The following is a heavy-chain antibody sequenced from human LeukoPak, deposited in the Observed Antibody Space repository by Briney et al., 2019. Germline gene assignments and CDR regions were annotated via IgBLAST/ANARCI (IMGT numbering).Heavy chain of an antibody. V-gene: IGHV1-69*04. Sequence: ASVKVSCKASGGTFSSYAISWVRQAPGQGLEWMGRIIPILGIANYAQKFQGRVTITADKSTGTAYMELSSLRSEDTAVYYCARMGYDSSGYYANYWGQGTLVTVSS. D-gene: IGHD3-22*01. CDR3: ARMGYDSSGYYANY. J-gene: IGHJ4*02. CDR1: GGTFSSYA. CDR2: IIPILGIA.